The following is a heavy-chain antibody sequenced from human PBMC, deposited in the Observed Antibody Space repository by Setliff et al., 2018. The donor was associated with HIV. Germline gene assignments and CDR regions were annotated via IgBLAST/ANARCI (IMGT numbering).Heavy chain of an antibody. Sequence: SETLSLTCAVYGGSFSGYYWSWIRQPPGKGLEWIGEVTHSGRTNYNPSLESRVTTSVDTSKKQFSLKLSSVTAADTAVYYCARGSDWPLGSYFDYWGQGTLVTVSS. CDR3: ARGSDWPLGSYFDY. D-gene: IGHD1-26*01. V-gene: IGHV4-34*01. CDR1: GGSFSGYY. CDR2: VTHSGRT. J-gene: IGHJ4*02.